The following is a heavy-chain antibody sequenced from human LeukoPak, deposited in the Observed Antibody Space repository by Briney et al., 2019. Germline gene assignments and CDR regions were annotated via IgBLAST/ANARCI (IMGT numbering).Heavy chain of an antibody. Sequence: SETLSLACTVSGGSISSSSYYWGWIRQPPGKGLEWIGSIYYSGSTYYNPSLKSRVTISVDTSKNQFSLKLSSVTAADTAVYYCARDGFMTTVTQAFDPWGQGTLVTVSS. CDR1: GGSISSSSYY. V-gene: IGHV4-39*07. D-gene: IGHD4-17*01. CDR3: ARDGFMTTVTQAFDP. CDR2: IYYSGST. J-gene: IGHJ5*02.